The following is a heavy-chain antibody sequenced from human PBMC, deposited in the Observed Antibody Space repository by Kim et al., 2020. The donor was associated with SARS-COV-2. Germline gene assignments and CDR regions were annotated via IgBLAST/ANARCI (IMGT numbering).Heavy chain of an antibody. CDR3: ASAFGTTGRGDI. D-gene: IGHD1-1*01. Sequence: YYNPSLKSRVTISVDTSKNQFSLKLSSVTAADTAVYYCASAFGTTGRGDIWGQGTMVTVSS. V-gene: IGHV4-31*02. J-gene: IGHJ3*02.